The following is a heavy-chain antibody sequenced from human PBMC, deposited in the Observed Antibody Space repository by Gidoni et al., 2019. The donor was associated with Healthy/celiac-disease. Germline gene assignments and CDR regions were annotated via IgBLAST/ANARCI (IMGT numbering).Heavy chain of an antibody. CDR3: ARGYSYGCSGLGY. D-gene: IGHD5-18*01. V-gene: IGHV6-1*01. CDR1: GVSVSINSAA. J-gene: IGHJ4*02. CDR2: TYYRSKWYN. Sequence: QVQLQQSGPGLVKPSQTLSLTCALSGVSVSINSAAWHWIRQSPSRGLEWRGRTYYRSKWYNDYAVSVKIRITINPDTSKNQFSMQMNSVTPEDTAVYYCARGYSYGCSGLGYWGQGTLVTVSS.